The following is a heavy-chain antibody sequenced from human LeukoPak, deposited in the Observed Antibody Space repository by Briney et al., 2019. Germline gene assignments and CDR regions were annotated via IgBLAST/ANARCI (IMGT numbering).Heavy chain of an antibody. CDR2: IYWNDDK. J-gene: IGHJ4*02. CDR1: GFSLSTSGVG. V-gene: IGHV2-5*01. D-gene: IGHD3-9*01. CDR3: AHRPGYFDYAYFDY. Sequence: SGPTLVKPTQTLTLTCTFSGFSLSTSGVGVGWIRQPPGKALEWLALIYWNDDKRYSPSLKSRLTITKDTSKNQVVLTMTNMDPVDTATYYRAHRPGYFDYAYFDYWGQGTLVTVSS.